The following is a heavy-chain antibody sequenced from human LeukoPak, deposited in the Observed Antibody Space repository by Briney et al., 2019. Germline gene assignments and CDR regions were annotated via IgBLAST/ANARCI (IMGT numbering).Heavy chain of an antibody. CDR1: GGSISSYF. V-gene: IGHV4-4*07. D-gene: IGHD3-10*01. CDR2: IYTSGTT. J-gene: IGHJ4*02. Sequence: SETLSLTCTVSGGSISSYFWSWIRQPAGKGLEWVGRIYTSGTTSYNASLKSRVTMSVDTSKNQFSLKLSSVTAADTAVYYCARDRGSRIDYWGQGTLVTVSS. CDR3: ARDRGSRIDY.